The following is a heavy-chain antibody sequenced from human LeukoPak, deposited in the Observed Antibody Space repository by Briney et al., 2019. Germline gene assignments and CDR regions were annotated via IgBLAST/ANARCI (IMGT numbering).Heavy chain of an antibody. CDR3: ARVGYCSRGVCNNYDY. CDR2: INPNTGGT. V-gene: IGHV1-2*02. J-gene: IGHJ4*02. Sequence: ASVTVSCKASGDCFTGNYMHWVRQGPGQGLERMGWINPNTGGTNYALKCKGRVLMARDTSISTAYLELSSLKSDDTAVYYCARVGYCSRGVCNNYDYWGQGTQVTVSS. D-gene: IGHD2-2*03. CDR1: GDCFTGNY.